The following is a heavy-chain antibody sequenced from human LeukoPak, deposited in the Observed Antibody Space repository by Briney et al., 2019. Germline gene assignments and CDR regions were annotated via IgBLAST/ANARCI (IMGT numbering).Heavy chain of an antibody. CDR1: GYSISSGYY. D-gene: IGHD3-10*01. CDR2: IYHSGST. J-gene: IGHJ4*02. V-gene: IGHV4-38-2*01. CDR3: AGTSMVRGVIITFSDY. Sequence: SETLSLTCAVSGYSISSGYYWGWIRQPPGKGLEWIGSIYHSGSTCYNPSLKSRVTISVDTSKNQFSLKLSSVTAADTAVYYCAGTSMVRGVIITFSDYWGQGTLVTVSS.